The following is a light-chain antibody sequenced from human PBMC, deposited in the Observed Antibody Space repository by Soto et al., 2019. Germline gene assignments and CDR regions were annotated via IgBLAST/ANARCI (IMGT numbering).Light chain of an antibody. Sequence: QSALTQPPSASGSPGQSVTISCTGTSSDVGGYNYVSWYQQHPGKAPKLMIYEVSKRPSGVPDRFSGSKSGNTASLTVSGLQAEDEADYYCNSYVGNNNFVFGTVTKVTVL. CDR1: SSDVGGYNY. V-gene: IGLV2-8*01. CDR2: EVS. J-gene: IGLJ1*01. CDR3: NSYVGNNNFV.